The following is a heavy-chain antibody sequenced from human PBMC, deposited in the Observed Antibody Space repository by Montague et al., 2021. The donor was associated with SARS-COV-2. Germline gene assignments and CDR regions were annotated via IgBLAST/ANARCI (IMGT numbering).Heavy chain of an antibody. Sequence: SETLSLTCTVSGGSISSYYWSWIRQPPGKGLEWIGYTNYSGSTNYNSSLKSRVTISVDTSKNQFSLKLSAVTAVDTAVYYCLRRFDYWGQGTLVTVSS. CDR1: GGSISSYY. CDR2: TNYSGST. CDR3: LRRFDY. V-gene: IGHV4-59*01. J-gene: IGHJ4*02.